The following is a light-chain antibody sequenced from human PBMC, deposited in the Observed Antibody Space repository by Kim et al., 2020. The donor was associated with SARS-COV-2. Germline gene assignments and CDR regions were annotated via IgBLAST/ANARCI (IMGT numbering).Light chain of an antibody. CDR3: QQRANWPQI. CDR2: DAS. J-gene: IGKJ2*01. V-gene: IGKV3-11*01. CDR1: QSVSSY. Sequence: SLSPGETATLSCRASQSVSSYLAWYQQKPGQAPRLLIYDASKRATGIPARFSGGGSGTDFTLTISSLEPEDFAVYYCQQRANWPQIFGQGTKLEIK.